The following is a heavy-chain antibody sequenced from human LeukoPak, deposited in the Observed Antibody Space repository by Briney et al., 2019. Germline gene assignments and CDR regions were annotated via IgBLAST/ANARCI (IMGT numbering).Heavy chain of an antibody. CDR3: ARDSSPYCGDDCYFDAFDL. V-gene: IGHV3-7*03. CDR2: INRDGSKN. J-gene: IGHJ3*01. CDR1: EFPFGSYW. D-gene: IGHD2-21*02. Sequence: GGSLRLSCAASEFPFGSYWVTWVRQAPGKGLEWVANINRDGSKNHFVDSVKGRFTISRDNAKNFLYLQMNSLRAEDTAVYFCARDSSPYCGDDCYFDAFDLWGQGTMVTVSS.